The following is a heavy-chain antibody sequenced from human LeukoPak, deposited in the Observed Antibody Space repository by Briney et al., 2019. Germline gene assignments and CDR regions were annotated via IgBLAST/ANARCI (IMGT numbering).Heavy chain of an antibody. V-gene: IGHV3-74*01. J-gene: IGHJ3*02. D-gene: IGHD3-3*01. Sequence: AGGSLRLSCAASGFTFSDYWMPWVRQAPGKGLVWVSRIDSEGSSTSNADSVKGRFTISRDNDKNTVYLQMNSLRAEDTAVYYFARGFTIFGVVNDAFDIWGQGTMVTVSS. CDR2: IDSEGSST. CDR3: ARGFTIFGVVNDAFDI. CDR1: GFTFSDYW.